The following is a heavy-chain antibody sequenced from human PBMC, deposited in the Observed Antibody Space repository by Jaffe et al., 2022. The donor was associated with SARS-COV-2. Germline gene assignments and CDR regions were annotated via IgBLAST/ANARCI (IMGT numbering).Heavy chain of an antibody. J-gene: IGHJ4*02. CDR1: GGTFSSYT. D-gene: IGHD1-7*01. CDR2: IIPILGIA. CDR3: ASLNGITGTTVVGEFDY. V-gene: IGHV1-69*02. Sequence: QVQLVQSGAEVKKPGSSVKVSCKASGGTFSSYTISWVRQAPGQGLEWMGRIIPILGIANYAQKFQGRVTITADKSTSTAYMELSSLRSEDTAVYYCASLNGITGTTVVGEFDYWGQGTLVTVSS.